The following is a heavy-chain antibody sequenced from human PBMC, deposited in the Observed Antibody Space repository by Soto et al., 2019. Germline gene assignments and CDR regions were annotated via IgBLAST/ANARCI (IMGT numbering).Heavy chain of an antibody. CDR2: ILSDYNT. CDR1: GFTFSDYT. D-gene: IGHD6-19*01. CDR3: ARRTSGSFGY. J-gene: IGHJ4*02. Sequence: EVQLLESGGGLVQPGGSLTLSCAASGFTFSDYTMTWVRQAPGKVLECISVILSDYNTYYAGSVRGRFTISRDNSKNTLYLEMNTLRAEDTAVYYCARRTSGSFGYWGQGALVTVSS. V-gene: IGHV3-23*03.